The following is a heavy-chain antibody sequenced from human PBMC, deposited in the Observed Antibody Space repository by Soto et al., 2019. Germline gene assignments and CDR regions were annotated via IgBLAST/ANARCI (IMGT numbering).Heavy chain of an antibody. CDR2: INAGNGNT. CDR3: ARGKGAGTTSWFDP. CDR1: GYTFTSYA. Sequence: QVPLVQSGAEVKKPGASVKVSCKASGYTFTSYAMHWVRQAPGQRLEWMGWINAGNGNTKYSQKFQGRVTITRDTSASTAYMELSSLRSEDTAVYYCARGKGAGTTSWFDPWGQGTLVTVSS. D-gene: IGHD1-7*01. V-gene: IGHV1-3*01. J-gene: IGHJ5*02.